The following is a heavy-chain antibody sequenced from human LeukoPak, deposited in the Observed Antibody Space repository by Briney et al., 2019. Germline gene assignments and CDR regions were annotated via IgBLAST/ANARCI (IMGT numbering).Heavy chain of an antibody. D-gene: IGHD3-10*01. CDR1: GGTFSSYA. V-gene: IGHV1-18*01. CDR2: ISAYNGNT. J-gene: IGHJ4*02. Sequence: ASVKVSCKASGGTFSSYAISWVRQAPGQGLEWMGWISAYNGNTKYAQKLQGRVTMTRDTSTSLAYMELRSLRSDDTAVYYCARGRGENYYGSGSFFDYWGQGNLVTVSS. CDR3: ARGRGENYYGSGSFFDY.